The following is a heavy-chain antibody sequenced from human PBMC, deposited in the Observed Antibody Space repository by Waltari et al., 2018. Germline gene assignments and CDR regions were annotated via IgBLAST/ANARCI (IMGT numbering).Heavy chain of an antibody. CDR3: ARDEISAAGSLYYYYGLDV. CDR1: GYSFSSYA. CDR2: INPASGHT. V-gene: IGHV1-3*01. D-gene: IGHD6-13*01. Sequence: QVQLVQSGAEVMKPGASMKISCQTSGYSFSSYAIHWLRQAHGQRLEWVGWINPASGHTKYSQKFEGRVTITSDTSADTVYMELTSLTSEDTAVFYCARDEISAAGSLYYYYGLDVWGQGTPVTVS. J-gene: IGHJ6*02.